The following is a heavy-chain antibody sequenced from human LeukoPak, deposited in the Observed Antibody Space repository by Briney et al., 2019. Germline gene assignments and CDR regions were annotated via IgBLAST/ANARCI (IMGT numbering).Heavy chain of an antibody. CDR2: ISGSGGST. Sequence: GGSLRLSCAASGFTFSSYAMSWVRQAPGKGLEWVSAISGSGGSTYYADSVKGRFTISRDNSKNTLYLQMNSLGAEDTAVYYCARAWTMLRSVESGVYNWFDPWGQGTLVTVSS. CDR1: GFTFSSYA. D-gene: IGHD3-10*01. CDR3: ARAWTMLRSVESGVYNWFDP. V-gene: IGHV3-23*01. J-gene: IGHJ5*02.